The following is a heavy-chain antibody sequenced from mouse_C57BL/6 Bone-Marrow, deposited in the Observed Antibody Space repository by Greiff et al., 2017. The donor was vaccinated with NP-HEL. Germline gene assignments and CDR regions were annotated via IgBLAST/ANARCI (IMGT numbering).Heavy chain of an antibody. D-gene: IGHD1-1*01. Sequence: EVKVVESGGGLVQPGGSLKLSCAASGFTFSDYGMAWVRQAPRKGPAWVAFISNLAYSIYYADTVTGRFTISRENAKNTLYLEMSSLRSEDTAMYYCARRAVVESSLDYWGKGTTLTVSS. CDR1: GFTFSDYG. CDR2: ISNLAYSI. V-gene: IGHV5-15*01. CDR3: ARRAVVESSLDY. J-gene: IGHJ2*01.